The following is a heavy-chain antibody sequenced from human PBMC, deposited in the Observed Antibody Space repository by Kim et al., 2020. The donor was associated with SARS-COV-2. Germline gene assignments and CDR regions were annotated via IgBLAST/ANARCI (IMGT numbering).Heavy chain of an antibody. V-gene: IGHV4-30-4*01. J-gene: IGHJ1*01. D-gene: IGHD3-22*01. CDR1: GGSISSGDYY. CDR2: IYYSGST. CDR3: ARVSGYYYGPGYFQH. Sequence: SETLSLTCTVSGGSISSGDYYWSWIRQPPGKGLEWIGYIYYSGSTYYNPSLKSRVTISVDTSKNQFSLKLSSVTAADTAVYYCARVSGYYYGPGYFQHWGQGTLVTVSS.